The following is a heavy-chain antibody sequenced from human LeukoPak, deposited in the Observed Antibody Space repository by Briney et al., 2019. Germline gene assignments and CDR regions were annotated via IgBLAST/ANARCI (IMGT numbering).Heavy chain of an antibody. CDR2: ISGSGGST. Sequence: GGSLRLSCAASGFTFSRYAMSWVRQAPGKGVEWVSAISGSGGSTYYADSVKGRFTISRDNSKNTLYLQMNSLRAEDTAVYYCAKDPFKPPYLSDYWGQGTLVTVSS. D-gene: IGHD1-14*01. J-gene: IGHJ4*02. CDR3: AKDPFKPPYLSDY. V-gene: IGHV3-23*01. CDR1: GFTFSRYA.